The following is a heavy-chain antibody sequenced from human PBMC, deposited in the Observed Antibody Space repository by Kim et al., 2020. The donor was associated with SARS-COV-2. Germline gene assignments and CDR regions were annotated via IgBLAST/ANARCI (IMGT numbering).Heavy chain of an antibody. CDR3: ARQQWLPY. V-gene: IGHV3-48*04. CDR2: ISSSGSTI. Sequence: GGSLRLFCAASGFSFSGSTMHWVRQAPGKGLEWISYISSSGSTIYYADSVKGRFTISRDNAKNSLSLQMNSLRAEDTAVYYCARQQWLPYWGQGTLVTVSA. CDR1: GFSFSGST. D-gene: IGHD5-12*01. J-gene: IGHJ4*02.